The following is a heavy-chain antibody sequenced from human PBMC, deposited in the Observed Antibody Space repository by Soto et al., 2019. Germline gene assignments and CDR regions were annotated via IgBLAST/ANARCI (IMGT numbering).Heavy chain of an antibody. CDR3: AREGSGYDSRFDY. J-gene: IGHJ4*02. D-gene: IGHD5-12*01. CDR2: MSYDGSNT. CDR1: GFTFSNFP. V-gene: IGHV3-30-3*01. Sequence: QVQLVESGGGVVQPGRSLRLSCAASGFTFSNFPVHWVRQAPGKGLEWVAVMSYDGSNTYYADSVKGRFTISRDSSKNTLYLQMNSLRVEDTTVYYCAREGSGYDSRFDYWGQGTLVTVSS.